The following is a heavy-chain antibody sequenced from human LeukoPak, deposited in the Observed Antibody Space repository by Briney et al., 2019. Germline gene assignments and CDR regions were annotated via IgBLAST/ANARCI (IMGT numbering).Heavy chain of an antibody. CDR2: IYPGDSGT. J-gene: IGHJ6*03. CDR3: VLLFSTSWYYMDV. D-gene: IGHD6-13*01. V-gene: IGHV5-51*01. Sequence: GESLKISCKGSGYSFTSYWIGWVRQMPGKGLEWMGIIYPGDSGTRYSPSFQGQVTISADKSISTAYLQWSSLKASDTAMYYCVLLFSTSWYYMDVWGKGTTVTVSS. CDR1: GYSFTSYW.